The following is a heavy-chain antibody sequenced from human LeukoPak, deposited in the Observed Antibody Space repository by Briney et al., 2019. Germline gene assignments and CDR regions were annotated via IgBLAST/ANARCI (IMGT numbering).Heavy chain of an antibody. CDR1: GGSFSGYY. CDR2: INHSGST. D-gene: IGHD6-13*01. CDR3: ARSLSAAGLYFDY. V-gene: IGHV4-34*01. J-gene: IGHJ4*02. Sequence: SETLPLTCAVYGGSFSGYYWSWIRQPPGKGLEWIGEINHSGSTNYNPSLKSRVTISVDTSKNQFSLKLSSVTAADTAVYYCARSLSAAGLYFDYWGQGTLVTVSS.